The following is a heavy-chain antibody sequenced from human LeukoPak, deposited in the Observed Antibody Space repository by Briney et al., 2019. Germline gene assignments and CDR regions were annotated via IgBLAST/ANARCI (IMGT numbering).Heavy chain of an antibody. J-gene: IGHJ4*02. CDR2: INSDGSST. CDR1: GFTFSSYW. CDR3: ARDSDGTFDY. Sequence: AGSLRLSCAASGFTFSSYWMHWVRQAPATGQVWVSRINSDGSSTTYSDSLNDRFTITRDNAKNTLYLQMHRLRAEVTAVYYWARDSDGTFDYWGEGTLVTASS. V-gene: IGHV3-74*01. D-gene: IGHD3-10*01.